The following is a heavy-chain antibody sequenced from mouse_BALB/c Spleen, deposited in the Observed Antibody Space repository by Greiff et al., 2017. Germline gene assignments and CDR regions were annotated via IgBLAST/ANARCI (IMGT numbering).Heavy chain of an antibody. CDR3: ARTGGHYLYYFDY. D-gene: IGHD1-2*01. J-gene: IGHJ2*01. CDR1: GFNIKDTY. CDR2: IDPANGNT. Sequence: VQLQQSGAELVKPGASVKLSCTASGFNIKDTYMHWVKQRPEQGLEWIGRIDPANGNTKYDPKFQGKATITADTSSNTAYLQLSSLTSEDTAVYYCARTGGHYLYYFDYWGQGTTLTVSS. V-gene: IGHV14-3*02.